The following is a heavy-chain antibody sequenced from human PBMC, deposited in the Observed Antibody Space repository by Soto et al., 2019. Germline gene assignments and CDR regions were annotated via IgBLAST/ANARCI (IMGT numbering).Heavy chain of an antibody. J-gene: IGHJ5*02. CDR1: GGSIRSSAYY. V-gene: IGHV4-39*01. D-gene: IGHD2-21*02. CDR2: IYYSGST. Sequence: QLQLQESGPGLVKPSETLSLTCTVSGGSIRSSAYYWDWIRQTPGKGLEWIGSIYYSGSTEYNPSLKSRVTISVDTSKNQFSLKVNSVTAADTAVYYCVADLAFCGGDFHSGAGNWFGPWGQGTLVTVSS. CDR3: VADLAFCGGDFHSGAGNWFGP.